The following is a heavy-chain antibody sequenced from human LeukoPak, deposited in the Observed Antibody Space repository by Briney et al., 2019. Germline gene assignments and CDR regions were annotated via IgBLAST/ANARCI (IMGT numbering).Heavy chain of an antibody. Sequence: PGGSLRLSCAASGFTFSSYGMSWVRQAPGKGLEWVSAISGSGGSTYYADSVKGRFTISRDNSKNTLDLQMNSLRAEDTAVYYCAKDPAYCGGDCYVTYGGQGTLVTVSS. CDR3: AKDPAYCGGDCYVTY. CDR2: ISGSGGST. V-gene: IGHV3-23*01. CDR1: GFTFSSYG. J-gene: IGHJ4*02. D-gene: IGHD2-21*02.